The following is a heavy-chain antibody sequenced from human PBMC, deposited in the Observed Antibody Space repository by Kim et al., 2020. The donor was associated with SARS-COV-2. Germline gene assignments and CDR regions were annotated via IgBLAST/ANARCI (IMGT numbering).Heavy chain of an antibody. CDR1: GGSISSGGYY. Sequence: SETLSLTCTVSGGSISSGGYYWSWIRQHPGKGLEWIGYIYYSGSTYYNPSLKSRVTISVDTSKNQFSLKLRSVTAADTAVYYCASAPRSTIFGVVNHFDSWGQGTLVTVSS. CDR3: ASAPRSTIFGVVNHFDS. J-gene: IGHJ4*02. CDR2: IYYSGST. D-gene: IGHD3-3*01. V-gene: IGHV4-31*03.